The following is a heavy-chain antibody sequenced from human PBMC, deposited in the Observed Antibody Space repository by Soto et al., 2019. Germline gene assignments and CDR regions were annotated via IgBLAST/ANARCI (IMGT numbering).Heavy chain of an antibody. V-gene: IGHV3-30-3*01. J-gene: IGHJ5*02. CDR1: GFTFSSYA. CDR2: ISYDGSNK. CDR3: ARDPMGGYNNNWFDP. D-gene: IGHD5-12*01. Sequence: GGSLRLSCAVSGFTFSSYAMHWVRQAPGKGLEWVAVISYDGSNKYYADSVKGRFTISRDNSKNTLYLQMNSLRAEDTAVYYCARDPMGGYNNNWFDPWGQGTLVTVSS.